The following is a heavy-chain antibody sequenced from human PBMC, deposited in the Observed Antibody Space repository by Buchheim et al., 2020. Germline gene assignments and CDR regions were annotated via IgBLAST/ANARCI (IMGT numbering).Heavy chain of an antibody. V-gene: IGHV3-30*18. J-gene: IGHJ3*02. D-gene: IGHD5-18*01. CDR3: AKDQSGYSYGSDAFDI. Sequence: QVQLVESGGGVVQPGRSLRLSCAASGFTFSSYGMHWVRQAPGKGLEWVAVISYDGSNKYYADSVKGRFTISRDNSKNTLYLQMNSLRAEDTAVYYCAKDQSGYSYGSDAFDIWGQGT. CDR2: ISYDGSNK. CDR1: GFTFSSYG.